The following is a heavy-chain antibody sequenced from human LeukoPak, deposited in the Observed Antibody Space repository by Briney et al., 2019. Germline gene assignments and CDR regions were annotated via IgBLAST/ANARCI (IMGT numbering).Heavy chain of an antibody. V-gene: IGHV1-2*02. CDR2: INPNSGGT. J-gene: IGHJ4*02. D-gene: IGHD6-19*01. CDR1: GYTFTGYY. Sequence: ASVKVSCKASGYTFTGYYMHRVRQAPGQGLEWMGWINPNSGGTNYAQKFQGRVTMTRDTSISTAYMELSRLRSDDTAVYYCARSVGLAGYYFDYWGQGTLVTVSS. CDR3: ARSVGLAGYYFDY.